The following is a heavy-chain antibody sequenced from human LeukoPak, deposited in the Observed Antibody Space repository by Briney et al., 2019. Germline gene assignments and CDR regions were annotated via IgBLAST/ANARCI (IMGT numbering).Heavy chain of an antibody. J-gene: IGHJ4*02. CDR3: ARNSTSFYFDY. V-gene: IGHV4-38-2*01. CDR1: GYSISSTYY. D-gene: IGHD2/OR15-2a*01. Sequence: SETLSLTCAVPGYSISSTYYWGWIRQPPGKELEWIGSIYNSGSTYYNPSLKSRVTISVDTSKNQFSLQLSSVTAADTAVYYCARNSTSFYFDYWGQGTLVTVSS. CDR2: IYNSGST.